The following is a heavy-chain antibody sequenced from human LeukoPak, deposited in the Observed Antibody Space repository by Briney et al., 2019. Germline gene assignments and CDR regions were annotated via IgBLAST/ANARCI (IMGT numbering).Heavy chain of an antibody. CDR1: GFTFSSYG. CDR2: IRYDGGNK. CDR3: APTYGGNPSDYYYMDV. J-gene: IGHJ6*03. D-gene: IGHD4-23*01. Sequence: GGSLRLSCAASGFTFSSYGMHWVRQAPGKGLEWVAFIRYDGGNKYYADSVKGRFTISRDNSKNTLYLQMNSLRAEDTAVYYCAPTYGGNPSDYYYMDVWGKGTTVTVSS. V-gene: IGHV3-30*02.